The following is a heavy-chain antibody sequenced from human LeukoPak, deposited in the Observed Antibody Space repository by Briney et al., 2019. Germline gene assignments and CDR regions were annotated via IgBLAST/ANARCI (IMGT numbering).Heavy chain of an antibody. CDR3: ARVIGSSWYDFDY. Sequence: ASVKVSCKASGYTFTGYYMHWVRQPPGPGLEWRGWINPNSGGTNYAQKFQGRVTMTRDTSNSTAYMELSRLRSDDTAVYYCARVIGSSWYDFDYWGQGTLVTVSS. CDR2: INPNSGGT. D-gene: IGHD6-13*01. J-gene: IGHJ4*02. CDR1: GYTFTGYY. V-gene: IGHV1-2*02.